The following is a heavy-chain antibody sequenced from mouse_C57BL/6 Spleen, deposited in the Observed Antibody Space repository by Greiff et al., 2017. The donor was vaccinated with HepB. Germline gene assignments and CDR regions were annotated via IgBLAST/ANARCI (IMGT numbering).Heavy chain of an antibody. D-gene: IGHD3-2*02. V-gene: IGHV5-4*01. Sequence: DVMLVESGGGLVKPGGSLKLSCAASGFTFSSYAMSWVRQTPEKRLEWVATISDGGSYTYYPDNVKGRFTISRDNAKNNLYLQMSHLKSEDTAMYYCARDSSGYGGFAYWGQGTLVTVSA. CDR1: GFTFSSYA. J-gene: IGHJ3*01. CDR2: ISDGGSYT. CDR3: ARDSSGYGGFAY.